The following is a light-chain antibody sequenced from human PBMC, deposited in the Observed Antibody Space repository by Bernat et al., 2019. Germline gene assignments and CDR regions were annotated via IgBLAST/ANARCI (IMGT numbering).Light chain of an antibody. J-gene: IGKJ2*03. CDR2: GAS. Sequence: EIVMTQSPATLSVSPGERATLSCRASQSVSNNLAWYQQKPGQAPRLLIYGASTRATGIPDRFSGSGSGTEFTLTISSLQSEDFAVYYCQQYGSSPPYSFGQGTKLEIK. CDR3: QQYGSSPPYS. CDR1: QSVSNN. V-gene: IGKV3-15*01.